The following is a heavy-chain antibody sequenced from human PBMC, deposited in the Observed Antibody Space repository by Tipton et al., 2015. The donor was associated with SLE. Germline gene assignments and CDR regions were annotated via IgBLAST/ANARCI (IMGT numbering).Heavy chain of an antibody. J-gene: IGHJ4*02. CDR3: ATEGGHGYNPLGY. V-gene: IGHV4-34*01. Sequence: GLVKPSETLSLTCAVYGGSFSGYYWNWIRQPPGKGLEWIGEINHSGSTNYNPSLKSRVTISVDTSKNQFSLKLSSVTAADTAVYYCATEGGHGYNPLGYWGQGTLVTVSS. D-gene: IGHD5-24*01. CDR2: INHSGST. CDR1: GGSFSGYY.